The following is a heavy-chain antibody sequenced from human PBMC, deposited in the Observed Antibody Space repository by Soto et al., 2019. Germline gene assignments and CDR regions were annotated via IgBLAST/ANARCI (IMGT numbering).Heavy chain of an antibody. J-gene: IGHJ4*02. Sequence: ASVKVSCKASGYTFTSYDINWVRQATGQGLEWMGWMNPNSGDTGYAQKFQGRVTMTRDTSISTAYMELSSLRSDDTAVYYCARGPRTLLIYFVWLLFAFLVQGTLVTVSS. CDR2: MNPNSGDT. CDR1: GYTFTSYD. V-gene: IGHV1-8*01. CDR3: ARGPRTLLIYFVWLLFAF. D-gene: IGHD3-9*01.